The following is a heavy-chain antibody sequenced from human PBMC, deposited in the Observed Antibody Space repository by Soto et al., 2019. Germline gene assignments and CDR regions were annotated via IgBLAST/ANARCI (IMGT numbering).Heavy chain of an antibody. CDR3: DREGPKGYFEIET. V-gene: IGHV4-30-2*01. Sequence: PSETLSLTCAVSGGLISGGGYFWTWIRQPPGKGLEWIGYMYHSGSPLYNPSLKSRATISIDLSKNQFSLNLASVTAADTAVYYCDREGPKGYFEIETWGQGTRVTVSS. J-gene: IGHJ1*01. CDR1: GGLISGGGYF. D-gene: IGHD1-26*01. CDR2: MYHSGSP.